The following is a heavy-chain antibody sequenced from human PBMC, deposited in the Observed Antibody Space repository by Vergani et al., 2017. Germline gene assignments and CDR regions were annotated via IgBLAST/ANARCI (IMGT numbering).Heavy chain of an antibody. D-gene: IGHD4-17*01. CDR3: ARVHYGDLPFDY. J-gene: IGHJ4*02. V-gene: IGHV1-69-2*01. CDR2: VDPEDGET. CDR1: GYTFTDHY. Sequence: EVQLVQSGAEVKKPGATMKISCKVSGYTFTDHYMHWVKQAPGKGLEWMGLVDPEDGETIYAEKFKGRVTIAADTSTDTAHLELSSLRSEDTAVYYCARVHYGDLPFDYWGQGTLVTVSS.